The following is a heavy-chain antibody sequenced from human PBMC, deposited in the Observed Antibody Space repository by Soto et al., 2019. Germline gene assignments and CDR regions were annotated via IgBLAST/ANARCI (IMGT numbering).Heavy chain of an antibody. CDR3: ARVSGEREPADY. Sequence: GGSLRLSCAASGFTFSDYYMSWIRQAPGKGLEWVSYISSSSSYTNYADSVKGRFTISRDNAKNSLYLQMNSLGAEDTAVYYCARVSGEREPADYWGQGTLVTVSS. V-gene: IGHV3-11*06. CDR1: GFTFSDYY. J-gene: IGHJ4*02. D-gene: IGHD1-1*01. CDR2: ISSSSSYT.